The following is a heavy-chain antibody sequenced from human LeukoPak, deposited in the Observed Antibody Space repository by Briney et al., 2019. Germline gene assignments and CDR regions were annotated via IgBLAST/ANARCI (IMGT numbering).Heavy chain of an antibody. J-gene: IGHJ4*02. V-gene: IGHV4-59*01. CDR1: GGSISSYY. CDR3: ARSRKMAATVYYFDY. Sequence: SETLSLTCTVSGGSISSYYWSWIRQPPGKGLEWIGYIYYSGSTNYNPSLKSRVTISVDTSKNQFSLKLSSVTAADTAVYYCARSRKMAATVYYFDYWGQGTLVTVSS. CDR2: IYYSGST. D-gene: IGHD2-15*01.